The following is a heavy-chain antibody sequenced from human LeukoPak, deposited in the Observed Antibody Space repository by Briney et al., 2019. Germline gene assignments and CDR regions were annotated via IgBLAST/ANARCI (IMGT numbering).Heavy chain of an antibody. Sequence: GGSLRLSCAASGFTVSTNYMNWVRQAPGKGLEWVSVLYRDGSTYYADSVKGRFTISRDNSKNTLYLQMNSLRAEDTAVYYCARDSGDGDYTPDMDVWGKGTTVTVSS. CDR3: ARDSGDGDYTPDMDV. D-gene: IGHD2-21*02. J-gene: IGHJ6*03. CDR2: LYRDGST. V-gene: IGHV3-53*01. CDR1: GFTVSTNY.